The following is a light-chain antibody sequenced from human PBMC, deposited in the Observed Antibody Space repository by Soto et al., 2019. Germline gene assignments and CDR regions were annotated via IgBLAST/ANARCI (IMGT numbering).Light chain of an antibody. J-gene: IGKJ5*01. Sequence: DIQMTQSPSSLSASVGDRVTITCQASQDISNYLNWYQQKPGKAPKLLIYDASNLETGVPSRFSGSGSGTDFTFTISSLQPEDIATYYCQQYDNLPGITFGQGTRLESK. V-gene: IGKV1-33*01. CDR3: QQYDNLPGIT. CDR2: DAS. CDR1: QDISNY.